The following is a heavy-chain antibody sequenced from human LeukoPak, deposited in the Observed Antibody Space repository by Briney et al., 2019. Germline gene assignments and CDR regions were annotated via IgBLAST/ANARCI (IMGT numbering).Heavy chain of an antibody. Sequence: SETLSLTCTVSGGSISSGSYYWSWIRQPAGKGLEWIGRIYTSGSTNYNPSLKSRVTISVDTSKNQFSLKLSSVAAADTAVYYCAREKGTIFDFQAFDIWGQGTMVTVSS. D-gene: IGHD3-3*01. CDR2: IYTSGST. J-gene: IGHJ3*02. V-gene: IGHV4-61*02. CDR1: GGSISSGSYY. CDR3: AREKGTIFDFQAFDI.